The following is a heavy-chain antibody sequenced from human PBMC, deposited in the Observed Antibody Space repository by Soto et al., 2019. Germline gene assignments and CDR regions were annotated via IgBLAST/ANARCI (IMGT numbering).Heavy chain of an antibody. V-gene: IGHV1-69*02. Sequence: QVQLVQSGTEVKKPGSSVKVSCKASGGTFRNYPINWVRQAPGQGLEWMGSIFPLTDIPDYAENFQARLTISADKSTSTAYMELSSLTSGDTDMYFCARGPLVVVNYFESWGQGTLVTVSS. CDR1: GGTFRNYP. J-gene: IGHJ4*02. CDR2: IFPLTDIP. CDR3: ARGPLVVVNYFES.